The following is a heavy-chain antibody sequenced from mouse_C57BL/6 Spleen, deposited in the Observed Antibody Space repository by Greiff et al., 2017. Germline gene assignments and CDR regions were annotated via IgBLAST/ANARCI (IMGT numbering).Heavy chain of an antibody. Sequence: VKLVESGAELMKPGASVKLSCKATGYTFTGYWIEWVKQRPGHGLEWIGEILPGSGSTNYNEKFKGKATFTADTSSNTAYMQLSSLTTEDSAIYYCARDPHYYGSSSYYFDYWGQGTTLTVSS. CDR1: GYTFTGYW. V-gene: IGHV1-9*01. CDR2: ILPGSGST. CDR3: ARDPHYYGSSSYYFDY. D-gene: IGHD1-1*01. J-gene: IGHJ2*01.